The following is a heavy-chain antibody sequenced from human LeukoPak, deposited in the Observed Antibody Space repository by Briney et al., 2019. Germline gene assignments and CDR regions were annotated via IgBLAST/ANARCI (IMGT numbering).Heavy chain of an antibody. Sequence: GGSLRLSCAASGFTFSSYGMHWVRQAPGKGLEWVAVISYDGSNKYYADSVKGRFTISRDNSKNTLYLQMNSLRAEDTAVYYCAKVEYPSQPYDFWSGYYYYYYYYMDVWGKGTTVTVSS. CDR3: AKVEYPSQPYDFWSGYYYYYYYYMDV. CDR1: GFTFSSYG. J-gene: IGHJ6*03. V-gene: IGHV3-30*18. D-gene: IGHD3-3*01. CDR2: ISYDGSNK.